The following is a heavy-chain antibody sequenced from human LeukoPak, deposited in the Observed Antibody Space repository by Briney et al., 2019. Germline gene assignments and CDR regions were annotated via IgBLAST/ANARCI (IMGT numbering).Heavy chain of an antibody. D-gene: IGHD6-19*01. CDR3: AREVRAVAGPKNWFDP. CDR1: GGSISSYY. V-gene: IGHV4-4*07. J-gene: IGHJ5*02. Sequence: TPSETLSLTCTVSGGSISSYYWSWIRQPAGKGLEWIGRIYTSGSTNYNPSLKSRVTMSVDTSKNQFSLKLSSVTAADTAVYYCAREVRAVAGPKNWFDPWGQGTLVTVSS. CDR2: IYTSGST.